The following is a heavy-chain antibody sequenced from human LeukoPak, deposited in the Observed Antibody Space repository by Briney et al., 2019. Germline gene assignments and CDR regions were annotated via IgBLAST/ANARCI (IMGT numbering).Heavy chain of an antibody. J-gene: IGHJ4*02. V-gene: IGHV3-66*01. CDR1: GFTVSNNY. CDR3: ARDRGAVPGTY. CDR2: IYGGGST. Sequence: GGSLRLSCAVSGFTVSNNYMSWVRQAPGKGLEWVSVIYGGGSTYYADSVKGRFTISRDNSKNTVFLQMSSLRAEDTAMYYCARDRGAVPGTYWGQGTLVTVSS. D-gene: IGHD6-19*01.